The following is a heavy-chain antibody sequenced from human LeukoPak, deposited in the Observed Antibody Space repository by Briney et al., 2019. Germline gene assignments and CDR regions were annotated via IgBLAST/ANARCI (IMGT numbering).Heavy chain of an antibody. J-gene: IGHJ4*02. CDR3: ARDYPYYYDSSGYPFDY. V-gene: IGHV4-61*02. CDR2: IYTSGIT. Sequence: SETLSLTCTVSGGSISSGSYYWSWTRQPAGKGLEWIGRIYTSGITNYNPSLKSRVTTSVDTSKNQFSLKLSSVTAADTAVYYCARDYPYYYDSSGYPFDYWGQGTLVTVSS. D-gene: IGHD3-22*01. CDR1: GGSISSGSYY.